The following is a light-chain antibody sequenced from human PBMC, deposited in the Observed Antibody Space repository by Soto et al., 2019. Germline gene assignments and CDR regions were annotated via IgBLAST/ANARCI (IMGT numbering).Light chain of an antibody. CDR3: NSYTNTNTLPV. Sequence: QSVLTHPASLSGSPGQWSTISCTRASGDFGNYNYVSWYQQHPGKAPQLLIFGVTNRPSGVSHRFSGSKSGNTASLTISGLQADDEAEYYCNSYTNTNTLPVFGTGTKVTVL. V-gene: IGLV2-14*03. CDR2: GVT. J-gene: IGLJ1*01. CDR1: SGDFGNYNY.